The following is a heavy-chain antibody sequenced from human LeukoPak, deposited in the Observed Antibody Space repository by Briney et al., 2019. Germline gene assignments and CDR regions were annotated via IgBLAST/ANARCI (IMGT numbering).Heavy chain of an antibody. CDR3: AREFEPGAMATITDDY. Sequence: ASVKVSCKASGYTFTGYYMHWVRQAPGQGLEWMGWINPNSGGTNYAQKFQGRVTMTRDTSISTAYMELSRLRSDDTAVYYCAREFEPGAMATITDDYWGQGTLVTVSS. D-gene: IGHD5-24*01. J-gene: IGHJ4*02. CDR2: INPNSGGT. CDR1: GYTFTGYY. V-gene: IGHV1-2*02.